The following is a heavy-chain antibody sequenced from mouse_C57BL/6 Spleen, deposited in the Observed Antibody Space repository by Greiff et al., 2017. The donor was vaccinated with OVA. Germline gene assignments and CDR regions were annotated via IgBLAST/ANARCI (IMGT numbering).Heavy chain of an antibody. J-gene: IGHJ3*01. D-gene: IGHD4-1*01. CDR1: GYTFTSYW. CDR3: ARRRLGRNWCAY. CDR2: IYPSDSET. Sequence: VQLQQPGAELVRPGSSVKLSCKASGYTFTSYWMDWVKQRPGQGLEWIGNIYPSDSETHYNQKFKDKATLTVDKSSSTAYMQLSSLTSEDSAVYYCARRRLGRNWCAYWGQGTLVTVSA. V-gene: IGHV1-61*01.